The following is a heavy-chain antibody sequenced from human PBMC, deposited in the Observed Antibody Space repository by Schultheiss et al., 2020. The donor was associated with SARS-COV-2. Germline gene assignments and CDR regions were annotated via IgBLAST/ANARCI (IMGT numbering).Heavy chain of an antibody. J-gene: IGHJ4*02. CDR2: ISANNGNR. CDR1: GYTFTSYG. CDR3: ARPPLTYSSSWYTAQGDFDY. V-gene: IGHV1-18*01. D-gene: IGHD6-13*01. Sequence: ASVKVSCKASGYTFTSYGISWVRQAPGQGLEWMGWISANNGNRNYAQKFQGRVTMTRDTSISTAYMELSRLRSDDTAVYYCARPPLTYSSSWYTAQGDFDYWGQGTLVTVSS.